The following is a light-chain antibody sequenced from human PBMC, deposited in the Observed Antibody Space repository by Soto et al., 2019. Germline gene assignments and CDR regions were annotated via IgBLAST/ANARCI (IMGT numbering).Light chain of an antibody. CDR2: AAS. J-gene: IGKJ2*01. Sequence: DIQMTQSPSSVSASVGDRVTITCRASQGISSLLAWYQQKPGKVPKLLIYAASSLQIGVPSRFSGSGSGTDFTLTISNLQPEDFATYYCQQADSVPYTFGQGTKLEIK. CDR3: QQADSVPYT. V-gene: IGKV1-12*01. CDR1: QGISSL.